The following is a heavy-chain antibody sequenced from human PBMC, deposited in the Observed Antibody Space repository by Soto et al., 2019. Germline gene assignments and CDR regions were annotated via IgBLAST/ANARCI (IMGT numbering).Heavy chain of an antibody. CDR2: IWYDGSNK. D-gene: IGHD4-17*01. Sequence: PLGSLRLSCAASGFTFSSYGMHWVRQAPGKGLEWVAVIWYDGSNKYYADSVKGRFTISRDNSKNTLYLQMNSLRAEDTAVYYCARDGGYGDPELEYYFAYWGQGTLVTVSS. CDR1: GFTFSSYG. V-gene: IGHV3-33*01. J-gene: IGHJ4*02. CDR3: ARDGGYGDPELEYYFAY.